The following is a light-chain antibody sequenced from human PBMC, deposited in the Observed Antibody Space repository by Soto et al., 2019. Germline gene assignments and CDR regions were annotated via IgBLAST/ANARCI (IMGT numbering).Light chain of an antibody. Sequence: EIVLTQSPGTLSLSPGERATLSCRSSQSVTNNYLAWYQQKPGQAPMLLIYGASSRATGIPDRFSGSGSGTDFTLTISRLEPEDFAVYYCQQYGNSLPFDGGTKVDIK. CDR3: QQYGNSLP. J-gene: IGKJ4*01. V-gene: IGKV3-20*01. CDR2: GAS. CDR1: QSVTNNY.